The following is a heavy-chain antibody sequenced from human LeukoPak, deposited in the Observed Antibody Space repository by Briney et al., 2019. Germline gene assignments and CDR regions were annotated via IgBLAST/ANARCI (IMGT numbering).Heavy chain of an antibody. V-gene: IGHV4-39*01. CDR3: ARLNYYGFDY. Sequence: PSETLSLTCTVSGGSISSTSSYWGWIRQPPGKGLEWIATIYYSGSTYYNASLKSRITIAVDTFKSQFSLKLSSVTAADTAVYYCARLNYYGFDYWGQGTLVTFSS. CDR1: GGSISSTSSY. J-gene: IGHJ4*02. D-gene: IGHD1-26*01. CDR2: IYYSGST.